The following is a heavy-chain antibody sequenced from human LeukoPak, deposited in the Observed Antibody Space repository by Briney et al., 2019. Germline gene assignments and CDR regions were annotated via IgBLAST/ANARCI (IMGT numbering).Heavy chain of an antibody. D-gene: IGHD3-10*01. V-gene: IGHV4-34*01. CDR3: AKHYMGSSYNHGLDC. Sequence: SETLSLTCAVYGGSFSGYYWSWIRQPPGKGLEWIGSIYYSGTTYCNPSLKSRVTISVDTSKNQFSLKLSSVTAADTALYYCAKHYMGSSYNHGLDCWGQGTLVTVSS. CDR1: GGSFSGYY. CDR2: IYYSGTT. J-gene: IGHJ4*02.